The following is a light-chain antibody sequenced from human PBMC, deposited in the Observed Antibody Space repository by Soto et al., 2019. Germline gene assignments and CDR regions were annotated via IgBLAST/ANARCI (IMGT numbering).Light chain of an antibody. Sequence: DIQMTHSPSIVSSSLGDRFTITCRSSQSISSWLAWYQQKPGKAPKLLIYDASSLESGVPSRFSGSGSGTDFTLTISSLEPEDFAVYYCQQRSNWPPWTFGQGTKVDI. CDR1: QSISSW. J-gene: IGKJ1*01. CDR2: DAS. CDR3: QQRSNWPPWT. V-gene: IGKV1-5*01.